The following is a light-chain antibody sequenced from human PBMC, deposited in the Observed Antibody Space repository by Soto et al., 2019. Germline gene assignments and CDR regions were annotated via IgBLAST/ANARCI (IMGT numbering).Light chain of an antibody. CDR2: AVS. CDR1: SSDVGGYNH. J-gene: IGLJ2*01. Sequence: QSALPQPASVSGSPGQSITISCTGTSSDVGGYNHVSWYQHSPGKAPKLILFAVSDRPSGVSHRFSGSKSGNTASLTISGLQAEDEDDYYCCSYTSLSTVVFGGGTQLAVL. CDR3: CSYTSLSTVV. V-gene: IGLV2-14*01.